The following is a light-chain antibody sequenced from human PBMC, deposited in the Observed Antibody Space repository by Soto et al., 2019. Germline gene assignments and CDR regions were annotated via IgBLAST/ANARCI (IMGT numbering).Light chain of an antibody. V-gene: IGLV6-57*04. J-gene: IGLJ2*01. CDR1: SGSIASNY. Sequence: NFMLTQPHSVSESPGKTVTISCTRSSGSIASNYVQWYQQRPGSAPTTVIYEDNQRPSGVPDRFSGSIDSSSNSASLTISGLKTEDEAHYYCQSYDSSNRGVFGGGTKLTVL. CDR2: EDN. CDR3: QSYDSSNRGV.